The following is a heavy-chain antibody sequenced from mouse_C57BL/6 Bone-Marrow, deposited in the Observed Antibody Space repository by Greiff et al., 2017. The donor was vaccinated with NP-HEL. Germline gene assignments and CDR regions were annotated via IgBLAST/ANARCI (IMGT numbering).Heavy chain of an antibody. Sequence: DVQLQESGPGLVKPSQSLSLTCSVTGYSITSGYYWNWIRQFPGNKLEWMGYISYDGSNNYNPSLKNRISITRDTSKNQFFLKLNSVTTEDTATYYCAREGLRSYAMDYWGQGTSVTVSS. CDR2: ISYDGSN. D-gene: IGHD1-1*01. J-gene: IGHJ4*01. CDR1: GYSITSGYY. V-gene: IGHV3-6*01. CDR3: AREGLRSYAMDY.